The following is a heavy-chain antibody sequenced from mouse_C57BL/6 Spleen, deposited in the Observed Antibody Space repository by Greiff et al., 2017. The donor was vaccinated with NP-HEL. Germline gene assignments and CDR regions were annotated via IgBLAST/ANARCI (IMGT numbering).Heavy chain of an antibody. CDR2: IYPGDGDT. CDR3: ARSGVVANYYAMDY. Sequence: VQLQQSGAELVKPGASVKISCKASGYAFSSYWMNWVKQRPGKGLEWIGQIYPGDGDTNYNGKFKGKATLTADKSSSTAYMQLSSLTSEDSAVYFCARSGVVANYYAMDYWGQGTSVTVSS. CDR1: GYAFSSYW. J-gene: IGHJ4*01. D-gene: IGHD1-1*01. V-gene: IGHV1-80*01.